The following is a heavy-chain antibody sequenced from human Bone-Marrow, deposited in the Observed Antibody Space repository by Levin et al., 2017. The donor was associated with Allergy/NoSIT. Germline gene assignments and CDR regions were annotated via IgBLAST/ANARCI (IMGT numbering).Heavy chain of an antibody. J-gene: IGHJ4*02. CDR3: AKYSSGWPNDYFDY. V-gene: IGHV3-23*01. Sequence: GESLKISCAGSGFTFSSYAMSWVRQVPGRGLEWVSGISVNGVGTYYADSVKGRFTISRDNSRNTLFLQMSSLRAEDTAVYYCAKYSSGWPNDYFDYWGQGTLVTVSS. CDR1: GFTFSSYA. D-gene: IGHD6-19*01. CDR2: ISVNGVGT.